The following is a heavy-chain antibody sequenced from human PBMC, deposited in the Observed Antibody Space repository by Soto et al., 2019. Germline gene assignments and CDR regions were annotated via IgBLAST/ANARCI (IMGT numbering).Heavy chain of an antibody. CDR2: INSSGGHT. J-gene: IGHJ3*02. CDR3: ARDLLAAGSDALDI. Sequence: QMQLVQSGAEVKKPGASVKVSCKASGYTFTRHYIHWVRQAPGQGLEWMGIINSSGGHTYYAQKLQGRVALISDTATSTVYMELSSLRSEDTAVYCFARDLLAAGSDALDIWGQGTMVTVSS. D-gene: IGHD6-13*01. CDR1: GYTFTRHY. V-gene: IGHV1-46*01.